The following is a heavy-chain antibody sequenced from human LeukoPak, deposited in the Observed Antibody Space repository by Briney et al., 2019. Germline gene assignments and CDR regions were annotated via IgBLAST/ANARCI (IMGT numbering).Heavy chain of an antibody. Sequence: PGGSLRLSRSASGLTFISNAMSSVRQAPGNGLEWVSAISGKGSSTSSADTVKGPFTISRPNSNNPLNLQMNRLRTQATATFHCASQESGRGGSYNFGYWSQGTLVTVSS. CDR3: ASQESGRGGSYNFGY. CDR1: GLTFISNA. CDR2: ISGKGSST. V-gene: IGHV3-23*01. D-gene: IGHD1-26*01. J-gene: IGHJ4*02.